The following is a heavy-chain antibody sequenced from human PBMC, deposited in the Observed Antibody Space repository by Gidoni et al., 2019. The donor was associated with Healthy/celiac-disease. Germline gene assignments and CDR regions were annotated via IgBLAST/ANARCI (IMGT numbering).Heavy chain of an antibody. D-gene: IGHD6-19*01. J-gene: IGHJ5*02. CDR2: INPNSGGT. CDR3: ARRDIAVAGP. V-gene: IGHV1-2*04. CDR1: GYTFTGYY. Sequence: QVQLVQSGPEGKKPGASVKVSCKASGYTFTGYYMHCVRQAPGQGLEGWGGINPNSGGTNYAQTLQGWVTMTRDPSISTAYMELSRLRSDDTAVYYCARRDIAVAGPWGQGTLVTVSS.